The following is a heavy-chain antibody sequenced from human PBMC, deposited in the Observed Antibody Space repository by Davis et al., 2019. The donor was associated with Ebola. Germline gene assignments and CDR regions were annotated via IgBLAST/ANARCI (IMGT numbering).Heavy chain of an antibody. CDR1: GYTFTNYG. CDR3: ARVVDTWRVVDDY. V-gene: IGHV1-18*01. J-gene: IGHJ4*02. D-gene: IGHD2-15*01. Sequence: AASVKVSCKASGYTFTNYGISWVRQAPGQGLEWMGWIAAYNGYTNYVQNFQGRVTMTIDPSASTAYMELRSLRSDDTAVYYCARVVDTWRVVDDYWGQGTLVTVSS. CDR2: IAAYNGYT.